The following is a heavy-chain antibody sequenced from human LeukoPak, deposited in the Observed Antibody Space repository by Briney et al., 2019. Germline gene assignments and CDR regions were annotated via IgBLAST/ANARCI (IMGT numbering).Heavy chain of an antibody. D-gene: IGHD6-13*01. CDR1: GFTFSSYW. V-gene: IGHV3-74*01. J-gene: IGHJ4*02. CDR3: PRVSSSSWWALDY. Sequence: PGGSLRLSCAASGFTFSSYWMHWVRQAPGKGLVWVSRINTDGSSTSYADSVKGRFTISRDNAKNTLYLQMNSLRAEDTAVYYCPRVSSSSWWALDYWGQGTLVTVPS. CDR2: INTDGSST.